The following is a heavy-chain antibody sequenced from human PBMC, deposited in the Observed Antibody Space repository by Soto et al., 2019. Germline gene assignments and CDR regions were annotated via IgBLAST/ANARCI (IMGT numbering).Heavy chain of an antibody. D-gene: IGHD3-3*01. V-gene: IGHV3-15*01. J-gene: IGHJ6*02. CDR3: TTLPVTTIFGVVITENYGMDV. CDR2: IKSKTDGGTT. CDR1: GFTFSNAW. Sequence: PGGSLRLSCAASGFTFSNAWMSWVRQAPGKGLEWVGRIKSKTDGGTTDYAAPVKGRFTISRGDSKNTLYLQMNSLKTEDTAVYYCTTLPVTTIFGVVITENYGMDVWGQGTTVTVSS.